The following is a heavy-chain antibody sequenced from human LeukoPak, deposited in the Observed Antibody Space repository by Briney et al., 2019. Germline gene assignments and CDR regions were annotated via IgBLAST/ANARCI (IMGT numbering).Heavy chain of an antibody. CDR2: INPNSGGT. Sequence: ASVKVSCKASGYTFTSYDINWVRQATGQGLEWMGWINPNSGGTNYAQKFQGRVTMTRDTSISTAYMELSRLRSDDTAVYYCARDYYYDSSGYHRPYYMDVWGKGTTVTISS. CDR1: GYTFTSYD. V-gene: IGHV1-2*02. CDR3: ARDYYYDSSGYHRPYYMDV. D-gene: IGHD3-22*01. J-gene: IGHJ6*03.